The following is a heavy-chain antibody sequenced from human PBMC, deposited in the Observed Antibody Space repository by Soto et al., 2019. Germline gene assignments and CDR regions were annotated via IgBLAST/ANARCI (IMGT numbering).Heavy chain of an antibody. Sequence: QVQLVQSGAEVKKPGASVRVSCKASGYTFTSHDINWVRQATGQGLEWLGWMNTNSGDTGYAQKFQGRVTMTRDTSISTAYMELSNLRSDDTAVYFCARGPEYPVGGAQYQFSCMDAWGEGTTVTVSS. CDR2: MNTNSGDT. J-gene: IGHJ6*03. CDR1: GYTFTSHD. D-gene: IGHD2-21*01. CDR3: ARGPEYPVGGAQYQFSCMDA. V-gene: IGHV1-8*01.